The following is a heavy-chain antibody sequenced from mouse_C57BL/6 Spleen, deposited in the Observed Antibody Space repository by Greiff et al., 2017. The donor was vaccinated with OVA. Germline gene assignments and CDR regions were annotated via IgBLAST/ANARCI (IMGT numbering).Heavy chain of an antibody. D-gene: IGHD1-1*01. J-gene: IGHJ3*01. CDR1: GYAFSSSW. V-gene: IGHV1-82*01. CDR3: AREPLYGSSYPWFAY. Sequence: QVQLQQSGPELVKPGASVKISCKASGYAFSSSWMNWVKQTPGKGLEWIGRIYPGDGDTNYNGKFKGKATLTADKSSSTASMQLSSLTSEDSAVYFCAREPLYGSSYPWFAYWGQGTLVTVSA. CDR2: IYPGDGDT.